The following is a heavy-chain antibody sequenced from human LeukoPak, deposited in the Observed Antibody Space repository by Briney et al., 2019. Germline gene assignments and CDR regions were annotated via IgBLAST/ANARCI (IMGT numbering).Heavy chain of an antibody. CDR3: ARHHTIAAPDTPWVTYYYYMDV. CDR1: GGSISSSSYY. Sequence: SETLSLTCTVSGGSISSSSYYWGWIRQPPGKGLEWIGNIYYSGSTYCNPSLKSRVTISLDTSKNQFSLRLNSVTAADTAVYYCARHHTIAAPDTPWVTYYYYMDVWGKGTTVTVSS. CDR2: IYYSGST. J-gene: IGHJ6*03. V-gene: IGHV4-39*07. D-gene: IGHD6-13*01.